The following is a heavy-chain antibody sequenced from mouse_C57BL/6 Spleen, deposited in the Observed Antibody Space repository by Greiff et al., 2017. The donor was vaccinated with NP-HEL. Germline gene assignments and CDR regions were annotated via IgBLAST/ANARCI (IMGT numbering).Heavy chain of an antibody. CDR1: GYSFTDYN. J-gene: IGHJ4*01. D-gene: IGHD1-1*01. V-gene: IGHV1-39*01. CDR3: SRSLITTVVAGPYYYAMDY. Sequence: EVQLQQSGPELVKPGASVKISCKASGYSFTDYNMNWVKQSNGKSLEWIGVINPNYGTPSYNQKFKGQATLPVDQSSSTSYMQLNSRTAEYYAVYYWSRSLITTVVAGPYYYAMDYWGQGTSVTVSA. CDR2: INPNYGTP.